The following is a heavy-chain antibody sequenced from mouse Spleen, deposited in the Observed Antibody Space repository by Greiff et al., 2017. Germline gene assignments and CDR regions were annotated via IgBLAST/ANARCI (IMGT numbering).Heavy chain of an antibody. CDR3: ARPRHYYGSPPYFDY. J-gene: IGHJ2*01. CDR1: GFTFSSYG. CDR2: ISSGGSYT. V-gene: IGHV5-6*01. D-gene: IGHD1-1*01. Sequence: EVMLVESGGDLVKPGGSLKLSCAASGFTFSSYGMSWVRQTPDKRLEWVATISSGGSYTYYPDSVKGRFTISRDNAKNTLYLQMSSLKSEDTAMYYCARPRHYYGSPPYFDYWGQGTTLTVSS.